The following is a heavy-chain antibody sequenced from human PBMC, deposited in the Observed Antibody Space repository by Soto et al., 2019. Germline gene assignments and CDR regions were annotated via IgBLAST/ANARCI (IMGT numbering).Heavy chain of an antibody. CDR1: GFTFSSYA. V-gene: IGHV3-30-3*01. CDR2: ISYDGSNK. D-gene: IGHD4-17*01. J-gene: IGHJ4*02. Sequence: QVQLVESGGGVVQPGRSLRLSCAASGFTFSSYAMHWVRQAPGKGLEWVAVISYDGSNKYYADSVKGRFTISRDNSKNTMYLQMNSLRAEDTDMYYCAREEGDVDYHPPVYYFDYWGQGTLVTVSS. CDR3: AREEGDVDYHPPVYYFDY.